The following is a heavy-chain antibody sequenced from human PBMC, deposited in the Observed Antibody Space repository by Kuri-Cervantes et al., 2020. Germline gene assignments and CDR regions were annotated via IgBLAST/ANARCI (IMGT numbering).Heavy chain of an antibody. CDR3: ARDSRKYKHSSLYYFDY. CDR1: GYTFTSSD. D-gene: IGHD6-6*01. CDR2: MNPSTGNT. V-gene: IGHV1-8*01. J-gene: IGHJ4*02. Sequence: ASVKVSCKASGYTFTSSDINWVRQATGQGLEWMGWMNPSTGNTGYAQKFQGRVTMTRDTSINTAYMELSSLRSEDTAVYYCARDSRKYKHSSLYYFDYWGQGTLVTVSS.